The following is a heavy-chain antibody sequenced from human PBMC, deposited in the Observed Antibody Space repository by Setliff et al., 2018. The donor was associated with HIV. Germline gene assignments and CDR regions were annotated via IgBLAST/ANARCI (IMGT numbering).Heavy chain of an antibody. Sequence: SVKVSCKASGGTFSNYAISWVRQAPGQGLEWMARIIPIFRTTNYAQKFQGRVTITADKSTTTAYMDLSSLRYEDTAVYYCAAGYSYELLSSYYFDYWGQGTLVTVS. D-gene: IGHD5-18*01. V-gene: IGHV1-69*06. CDR1: GGTFSNYA. J-gene: IGHJ4*02. CDR3: AAGYSYELLSSYYFDY. CDR2: IIPIFRTT.